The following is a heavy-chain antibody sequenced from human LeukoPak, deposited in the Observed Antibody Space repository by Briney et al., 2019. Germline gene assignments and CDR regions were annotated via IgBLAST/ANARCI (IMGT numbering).Heavy chain of an antibody. J-gene: IGHJ3*02. CDR1: GGTFSSYA. D-gene: IGHD5-12*01. Sequence: GASVKVSCKASGGTFSSYAISWVRQAPGQGLEWMGGIIPIFGTANYAQKFQGRVTITADESTSTAYMELSSLRSEDTAVYYCARDGYGGGAFDIWGQGTMVTVSS. CDR2: IIPIFGTA. CDR3: ARDGYGGGAFDI. V-gene: IGHV1-69*13.